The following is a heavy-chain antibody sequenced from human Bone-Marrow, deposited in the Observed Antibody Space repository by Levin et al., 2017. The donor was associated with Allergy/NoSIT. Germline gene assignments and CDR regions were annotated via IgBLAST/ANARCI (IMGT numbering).Heavy chain of an antibody. CDR3: PRRAAGPDAFDV. Sequence: GESLKISCQDSGDIFSNYWVAWVRQMPGKGLEWMGSIYPGDSDTRYSPSFQGQVTISVDKSSSTAYLQWSSLKASDTAMYYCPRRAAGPDAFDVWGPGTMVTVSS. D-gene: IGHD6-13*01. CDR2: IYPGDSDT. V-gene: IGHV5-51*01. CDR1: GDIFSNYW. J-gene: IGHJ3*01.